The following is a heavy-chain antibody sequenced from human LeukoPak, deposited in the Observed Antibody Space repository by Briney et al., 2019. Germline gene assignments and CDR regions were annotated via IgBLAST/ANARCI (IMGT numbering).Heavy chain of an antibody. Sequence: SETLSLTCTVSGGSISNSSYYWGWIRQPPGKGLEWIGSIYYSGNTYYNPSLKSRVTISVDTSKNQFSLKLSSVTAADTTVYYCARHSFPEYSSSFNYFDYWGQGTLVTVSS. CDR2: IYYSGNT. CDR1: GGSISNSSYY. V-gene: IGHV4-39*01. D-gene: IGHD6-6*01. J-gene: IGHJ4*02. CDR3: ARHSFPEYSSSFNYFDY.